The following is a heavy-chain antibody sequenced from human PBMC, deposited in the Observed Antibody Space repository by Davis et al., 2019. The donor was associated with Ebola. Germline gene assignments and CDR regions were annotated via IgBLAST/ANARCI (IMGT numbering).Heavy chain of an antibody. J-gene: IGHJ4*02. V-gene: IGHV3-23*01. CDR1: GFIFSSYA. CDR2: ISTSGETA. CDR3: AKAFETRPVYIAVAGAFDS. Sequence: GESLKISCAASGFIFSSYAMTWVRQAPGKGLEWVSSISTSGETAFYADSVKGRFTISRDNSKDTLYLQMNILRGDDTAVYYCAKAFETRPVYIAVAGAFDSWGQGALVTVSS. D-gene: IGHD6-19*01.